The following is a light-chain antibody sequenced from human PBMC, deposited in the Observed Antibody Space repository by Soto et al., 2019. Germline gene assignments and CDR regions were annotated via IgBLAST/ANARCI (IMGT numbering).Light chain of an antibody. V-gene: IGKV1-39*01. Sequence: DIQMTQSPSSLSASVGDRVTITCRASQTIRSYLNWYQQKLGKAPNLLIYAASSLQSGVPSRFSGSGSGTDFTLTISSLQPADFATYYCQQSYSTPLTFGGGTKVEIK. CDR2: AAS. CDR1: QTIRSY. J-gene: IGKJ4*01. CDR3: QQSYSTPLT.